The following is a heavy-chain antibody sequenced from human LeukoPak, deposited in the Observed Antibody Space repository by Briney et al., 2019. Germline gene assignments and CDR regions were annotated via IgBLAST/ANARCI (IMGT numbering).Heavy chain of an antibody. Sequence: SETLSLTCTVSGGSISSYYWSWIRQPPGKGLEWIGYIYYSGSTNYNPSLKSRVTISVDTSKNQFSLKLSSVTAADTAVYYCAREGGSGSYLDYWGQGTLVTVSS. V-gene: IGHV4-59*01. D-gene: IGHD3-10*01. J-gene: IGHJ4*02. CDR2: IYYSGST. CDR1: GGSISSYY. CDR3: AREGGSGSYLDY.